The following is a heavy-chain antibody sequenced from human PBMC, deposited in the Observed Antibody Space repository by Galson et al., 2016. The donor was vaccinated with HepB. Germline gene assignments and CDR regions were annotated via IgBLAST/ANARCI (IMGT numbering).Heavy chain of an antibody. CDR2: IWSGAIKK. V-gene: IGHV3-33*01. CDR3: AGSIAVAGIIDY. J-gene: IGHJ4*02. Sequence: SLRLSCAGSGFSFSTYAVHWVRQTPGKGLEWVAVIWSGAIKKYYADSVEGRFTISRDDSENTVYLQINTLRVEDTAMYYCAGSIAVAGIIDYWGQGTLVTVSS. CDR1: GFSFSTYA. D-gene: IGHD6-19*01.